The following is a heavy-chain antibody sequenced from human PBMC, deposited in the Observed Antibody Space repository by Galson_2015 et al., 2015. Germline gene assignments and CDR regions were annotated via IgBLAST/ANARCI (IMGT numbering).Heavy chain of an antibody. D-gene: IGHD6-19*01. CDR1: GFTFSSYG. Sequence: SLRLSCAASGFTFSSYGMHWVRQAPGKGLEWVAVISYDGSNKYYADSVKGRFTISRDNSKNTLYLQMNSLRAEDTAVYYCAKVSGLAVGLNDYWGQGTLVTVSS. CDR3: AKVSGLAVGLNDY. CDR2: ISYDGSNK. J-gene: IGHJ4*02. V-gene: IGHV3-30*18.